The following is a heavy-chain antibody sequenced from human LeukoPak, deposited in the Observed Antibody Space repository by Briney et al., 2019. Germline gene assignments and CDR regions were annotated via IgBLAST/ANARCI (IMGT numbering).Heavy chain of an antibody. V-gene: IGHV3-23*01. Sequence: GGSLRLSCAASGFTFSSYAVSWVRQAPGKGLEWVSAISGSGGSTYYADSVKGRFTISRDNSKNTLYLQMNSLRAEDTAVYYCAKGVRGVIASNWFGPWGQGTLVTVSS. CDR1: GFTFSSYA. D-gene: IGHD3-10*01. CDR3: AKGVRGVIASNWFGP. CDR2: ISGSGGST. J-gene: IGHJ5*02.